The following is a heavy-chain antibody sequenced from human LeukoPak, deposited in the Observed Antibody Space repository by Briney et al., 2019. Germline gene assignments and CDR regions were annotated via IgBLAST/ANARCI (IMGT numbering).Heavy chain of an antibody. CDR2: INQSGRT. CDR3: ARDGGSNNYWFDP. D-gene: IGHD4-23*01. CDR1: GEPFSTYY. V-gene: IGHV4-34*01. Sequence: SETLSLTCAIYGEPFSTYYGIWIRQPPGKGLDWIGEINQSGRTNYNPSLKSRVTISVDTSKNQFSLKLKSVTAADTAVYYCARDGGSNNYWFDPWGQGMLVSVSS. J-gene: IGHJ5*02.